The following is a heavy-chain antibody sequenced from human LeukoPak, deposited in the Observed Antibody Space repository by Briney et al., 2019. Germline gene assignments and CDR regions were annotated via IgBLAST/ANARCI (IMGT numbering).Heavy chain of an antibody. CDR1: EFTFSNYW. V-gene: IGHV3-7*01. J-gene: IGHJ4*02. CDR3: AREHATSSSSDY. Sequence: PGGSLRLSCAASEFTFSNYWMSWFRQAPGKGLEWLANIKRDGSEKYYVDSVKGRFTISRDNDKNTLYLQMNSLRVEDTAVYYCAREHATSSSSDYWGQGTLVTDSS. D-gene: IGHD2-2*01. CDR2: IKRDGSEK.